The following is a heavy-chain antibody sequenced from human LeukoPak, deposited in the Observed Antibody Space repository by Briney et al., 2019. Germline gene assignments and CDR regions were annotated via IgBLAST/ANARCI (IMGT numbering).Heavy chain of an antibody. CDR3: ARTHCGGGSCDTFDP. V-gene: IGHV4-4*07. CDR2: FYASGTT. J-gene: IGHJ5*02. D-gene: IGHD2-21*01. CDR1: GVSISNYF. Sequence: SETLSLTCNVFGVSISNYFWSWLRQPAGKGLEWIGRFYASGTTYYNPSLRSRVTLSMDTSKNHFSLKLTSVTAADTAVYYCARTHCGGGSCDTFDPWGQGTLLTVSS.